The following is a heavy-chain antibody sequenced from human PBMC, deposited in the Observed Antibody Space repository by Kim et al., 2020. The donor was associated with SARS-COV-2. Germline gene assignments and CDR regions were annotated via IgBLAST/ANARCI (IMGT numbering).Heavy chain of an antibody. CDR1: GFTFSSYA. D-gene: IGHD3-3*01. V-gene: IGHV3-23*01. J-gene: IGHJ6*02. CDR3: AKDRATGVFGVVSGMDV. Sequence: GGSLRLSCAASGFTFSSYAMSWVRQAPGKGLEWVSAISGSGGSTYYADSVKGRFTISRDNSKNTLYLQMNSLRAEDTAVYYCAKDRATGVFGVVSGMDVWGQGTTVTVSS. CDR2: ISGSGGST.